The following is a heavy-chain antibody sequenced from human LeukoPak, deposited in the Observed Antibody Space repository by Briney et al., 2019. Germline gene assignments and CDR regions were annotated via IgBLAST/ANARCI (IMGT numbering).Heavy chain of an antibody. D-gene: IGHD3-3*01. CDR3: AKDTSPTPYYDFWSGYYPTYYYYYMDV. CDR2: IRWNSGSI. J-gene: IGHJ6*03. V-gene: IGHV3-9*01. Sequence: PGGSLRLSCAASGVTFDDYTMHWVRQAPGKGLECVSDIRWNSGSIGYADSVKGRFTISRDNAKNSLYLQMNSLRAEDTALYSCAKDTSPTPYYDFWSGYYPTYYYYYMDVWGKGTTVTVSS. CDR1: GVTFDDYT.